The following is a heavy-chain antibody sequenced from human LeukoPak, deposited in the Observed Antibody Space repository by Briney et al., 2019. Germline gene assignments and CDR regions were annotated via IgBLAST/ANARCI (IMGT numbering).Heavy chain of an antibody. V-gene: IGHV3-48*01. Sequence: GGSLRLSCAASGFTFSSYSMNWVRQAPGKGLEWVSYISNSGNTIKSADSVKGRFTISRDNAKNSVYLQMNSLRAEDTAVYYCASGYCSGGTCGLDYWGQGTLITVSS. D-gene: IGHD2-15*01. CDR3: ASGYCSGGTCGLDY. CDR1: GFTFSSYS. CDR2: ISNSGNTI. J-gene: IGHJ4*02.